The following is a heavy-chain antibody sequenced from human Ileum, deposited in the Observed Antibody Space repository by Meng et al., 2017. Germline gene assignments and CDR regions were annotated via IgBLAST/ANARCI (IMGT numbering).Heavy chain of an antibody. Sequence: QVQLQESGPGLVKPSQTLSLTCTVSGCSISSGGYYWSWIRQPPGKGLEWIGYIYYSGSTYYNPSLKSRVTISVDTSKNQFSLKLSSVTAADTAVYYCARENTIFGVVWGSWFDPWGQGTLVTVSS. V-gene: IGHV4-30-4*01. CDR1: GCSISSGGYY. CDR2: IYYSGST. CDR3: ARENTIFGVVWGSWFDP. D-gene: IGHD3-3*01. J-gene: IGHJ5*02.